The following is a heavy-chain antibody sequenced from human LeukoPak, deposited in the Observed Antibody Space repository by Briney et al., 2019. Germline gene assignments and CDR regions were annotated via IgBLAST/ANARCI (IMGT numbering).Heavy chain of an antibody. D-gene: IGHD5-18*01. J-gene: IGHJ4*02. V-gene: IGHV3-23*01. CDR1: GYTLSNCD. Sequence: GGSLRLPCTASGYTLSNCDMIWVRQAPGKGLEWVSAISGSGGSTDYTDSVKGRFTISRDNSNNTLYLQMNSLRAEDTAVYYCAKGSGYSSGEYDFDDWGRGTLVTVSS. CDR3: AKGSGYSSGEYDFDD. CDR2: ISGSGGST.